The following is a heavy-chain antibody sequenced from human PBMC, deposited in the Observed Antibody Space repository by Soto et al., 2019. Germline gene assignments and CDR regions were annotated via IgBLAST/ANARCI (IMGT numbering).Heavy chain of an antibody. CDR3: ARVSGWYFLDY. V-gene: IGHV1-3*05. J-gene: IGHJ4*02. D-gene: IGHD6-19*01. CDR2: INAGNGNT. CDR1: GYTFTSYA. Sequence: QVQLVQSGAEETKPGASVKVSCKASGYTFTSYAMHGVRQAPGQRLEWMGWINAGNGNTTYSQKLQGRVTITRDTSASTVYTELCSRRSEDTAVYYCARVSGWYFLDYWGQGTLVTVSS.